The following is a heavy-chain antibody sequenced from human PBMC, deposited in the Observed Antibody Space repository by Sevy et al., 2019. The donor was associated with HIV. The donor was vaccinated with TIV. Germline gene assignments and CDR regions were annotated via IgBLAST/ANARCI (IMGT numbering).Heavy chain of an antibody. J-gene: IGHJ4*02. Sequence: GGSLRLSCAASGFTVSNTYMNWVRQAPGKGLEWVAVISYDGSNKYYADSVKGRFTISRDNSKNTLYLQMNSLRAEDTAVYYCAREIDYGESLSAFDYWGQGTLVTVSS. V-gene: IGHV3-30-3*01. CDR3: AREIDYGESLSAFDY. D-gene: IGHD4-17*01. CDR1: GFTVSNTY. CDR2: ISYDGSNK.